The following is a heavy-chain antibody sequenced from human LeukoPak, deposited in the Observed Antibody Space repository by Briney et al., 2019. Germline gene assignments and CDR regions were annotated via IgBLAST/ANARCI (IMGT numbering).Heavy chain of an antibody. CDR3: AKAPAAAGTETEEIDY. V-gene: IGHV3-30*02. J-gene: IGHJ4*02. CDR1: GFTFSSYG. CDR2: IRYDGSNK. D-gene: IGHD6-13*01. Sequence: GGSLRLSCAASGFTFSSYGMHWVRQAPGKGLEWVAFIRYDGSNKYYADSVKGRFTISRDNSKNTLYLQMNSLRAEDTAVYYCAKAPAAAGTETEEIDYWAREPWSPSPQ.